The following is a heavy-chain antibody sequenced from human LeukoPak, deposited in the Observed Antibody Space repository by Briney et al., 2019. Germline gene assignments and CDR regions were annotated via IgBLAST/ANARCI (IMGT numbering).Heavy chain of an antibody. CDR2: INHSGST. CDR3: ARELWFANAPGSWLDP. D-gene: IGHD2-21*01. CDR1: GGSFSGYY. Sequence: SETLSPTCAVYGGSFSGYYWSWIRQPPGKGLEWIGEINHSGSTFYNPSLKSRVTISVDNSKNQFSLRLSSVTAADTAVYYCARELWFANAPGSWLDPWGQGTLVAVSS. J-gene: IGHJ5*02. V-gene: IGHV4-34*01.